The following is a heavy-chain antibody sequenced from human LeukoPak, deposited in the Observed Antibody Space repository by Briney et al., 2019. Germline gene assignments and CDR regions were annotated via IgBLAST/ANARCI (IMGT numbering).Heavy chain of an antibody. CDR2: IIPNLGTT. D-gene: IGHD3-22*01. J-gene: IGHJ4*02. CDR1: GGTSNSHA. V-gene: IGHV1-69*04. CDR3: ATTNDGGGYQWGDFFDF. Sequence: SVEVSCKASGGTSNSHAISWVRQAPGQGLEWMGRIIPNLGTTNRAQNFQDRVTLTADKSTNTAYMELTSLTSDDTAVYYCATTNDGGGYQWGDFFDFWGQGTLVTVSS.